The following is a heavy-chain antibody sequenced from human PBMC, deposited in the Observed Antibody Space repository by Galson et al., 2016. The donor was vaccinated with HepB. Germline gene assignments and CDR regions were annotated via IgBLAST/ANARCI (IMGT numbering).Heavy chain of an antibody. CDR1: RGSVTNTNSY. V-gene: IGHV4-39*01. CDR3: ARHPLVETVDYFDY. Sequence: TLSLTCTVSRGSVTNTNSYWGWIRQSPGKGLEWIGSIYYSGFTYYNKSLKSRVTISIATSENQFSLNLGSVTAADTAVYYCARHPLVETVDYFDYWGQGALVTVSS. J-gene: IGHJ4*02. CDR2: IYYSGFT. D-gene: IGHD1-26*01.